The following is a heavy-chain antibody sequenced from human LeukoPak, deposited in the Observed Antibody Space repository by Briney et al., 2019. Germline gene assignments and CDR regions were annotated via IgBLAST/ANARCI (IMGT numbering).Heavy chain of an antibody. CDR2: ISAYSGNT. CDR3: ARAITIFGVVYYYGMDV. D-gene: IGHD3-3*01. Sequence: GASVKVSCKASGYTFTSYGISWVRQAPGQGLEWMGWISAYSGNTNYAQKLQGRVTMTTDTSTSTAYVELRSLGSDDTAIYYCARAITIFGVVYYYGMDVWGQGTTVTVSS. CDR1: GYTFTSYG. V-gene: IGHV1-18*01. J-gene: IGHJ6*02.